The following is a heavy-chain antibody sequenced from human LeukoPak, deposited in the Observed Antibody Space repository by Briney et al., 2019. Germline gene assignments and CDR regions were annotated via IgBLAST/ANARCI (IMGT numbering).Heavy chain of an antibody. CDR2: ISGSGGST. Sequence: GGSLRLSCAASGFTFSSYAMSWVRQAPGKGLEWVSAISGSGGSTYYADSVKGRFTISRDNSKNTLYLQMNSLRAEDTAVYYCAKNSDYNSSVYYDSGGRGPLVPVSS. V-gene: IGHV3-23*01. CDR1: GFTFSSYA. CDR3: AKNSDYNSSVYYDS. J-gene: IGHJ4*02. D-gene: IGHD3-22*01.